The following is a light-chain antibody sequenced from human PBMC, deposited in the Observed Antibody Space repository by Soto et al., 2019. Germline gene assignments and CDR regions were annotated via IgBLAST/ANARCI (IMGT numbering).Light chain of an antibody. CDR2: DAA. Sequence: VLTQSPATLSLSPGERATLSCRASQSVSSYLVWYQQKPGQAPRLLIYDAANRAIGIPARFSGSGSGTDFTLTISSLEPEDSAVYYCQQRSDWVTFGQGTKLEIK. V-gene: IGKV3-11*01. CDR3: QQRSDWVT. CDR1: QSVSSY. J-gene: IGKJ2*01.